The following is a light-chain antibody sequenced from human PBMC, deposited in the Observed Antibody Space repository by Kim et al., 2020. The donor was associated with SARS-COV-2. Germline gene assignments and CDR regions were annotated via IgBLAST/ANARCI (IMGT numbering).Light chain of an antibody. V-gene: IGKV1-39*01. CDR2: LTS. CDR1: QTISNY. CDR3: QQSYITPLT. Sequence: ASVGDRVTITCRASQTISNYLNWYQQNPGKAPKLLIYLTSTLQSGVPSRFSGSGYGTDFTLTISSLQPEDFAIYFCQQSYITPLTFGGGTKVDIK. J-gene: IGKJ4*01.